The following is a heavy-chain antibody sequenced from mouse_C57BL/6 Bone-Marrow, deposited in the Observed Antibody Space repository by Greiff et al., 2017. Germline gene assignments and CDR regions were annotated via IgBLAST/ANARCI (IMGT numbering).Heavy chain of an antibody. D-gene: IGHD2-4*01. J-gene: IGHJ2*01. Sequence: VQLQQPGAELVKPGASVKMSCKASGYTFTSYWITWVKQRPGQGLEWIGDIYPGSGSTNYNEKFKSKDTLTVDTSSSTAYMQLSSLTSEDSAVYYCAREGVYYDYDAFDYWGQGTTLTVSS. CDR2: IYPGSGST. V-gene: IGHV1-55*01. CDR3: AREGVYYDYDAFDY. CDR1: GYTFTSYW.